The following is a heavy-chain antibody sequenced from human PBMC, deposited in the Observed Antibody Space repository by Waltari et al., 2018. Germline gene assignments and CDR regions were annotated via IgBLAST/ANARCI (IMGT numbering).Heavy chain of an antibody. Sequence: EVQLLESGGGLVQPGGSLRLSCAASGFTFSSYARSWVRQAPGKGLEWVSAISGSGGSTYYADSVKGRFTISRDNSKNTLYLQMNSLRAEDTAVYYCAKGYCSSTSCYTPLDYWGQGTLVTVSS. V-gene: IGHV3-23*01. J-gene: IGHJ4*02. D-gene: IGHD2-2*02. CDR3: AKGYCSSTSCYTPLDY. CDR1: GFTFSSYA. CDR2: ISGSGGST.